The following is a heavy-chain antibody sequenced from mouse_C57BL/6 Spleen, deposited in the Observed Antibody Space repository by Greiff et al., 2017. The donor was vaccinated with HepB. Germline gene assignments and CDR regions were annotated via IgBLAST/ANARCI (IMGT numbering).Heavy chain of an antibody. Sequence: EVQLQESVAELVRPGASVKLSCTASGFNIKNTYMHWVKQRPEQGLEWIGRIDPANGNTKYAPKFQGKATITADTSSNTAYLQLSSLTSEDTAIYYCARFTTVVASYYYAMGYWGQGTSVTVSS. CDR2: IDPANGNT. CDR1: GFNIKNTY. D-gene: IGHD1-1*01. V-gene: IGHV14-3*01. CDR3: ARFTTVVASYYYAMGY. J-gene: IGHJ4*01.